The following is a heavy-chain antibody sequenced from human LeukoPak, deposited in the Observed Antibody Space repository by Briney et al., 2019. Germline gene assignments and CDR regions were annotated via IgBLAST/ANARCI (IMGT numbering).Heavy chain of an antibody. V-gene: IGHV3-7*01. CDR3: ARDKYYYDSSGYYGTNGGFDY. Sequence: GGSLRLSCAASGFTFSSYWLSWVRQAPGKGLEGVANIKQDGSEKYYVDSVKGRFTISRDNAKNSLYLQMNSLRAEDTAVYYCARDKYYYDSSGYYGTNGGFDYWGQGTLVTVSS. J-gene: IGHJ4*02. CDR2: IKQDGSEK. CDR1: GFTFSSYW. D-gene: IGHD3-22*01.